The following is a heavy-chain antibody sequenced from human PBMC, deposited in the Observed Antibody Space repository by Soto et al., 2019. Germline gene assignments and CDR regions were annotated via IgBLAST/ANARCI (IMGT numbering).Heavy chain of an antibody. CDR2: IRPSGGRT. V-gene: IGHV1-46*01. CDR3: AREPNESYYFDY. J-gene: IGHJ4*02. Sequence: QVHLVQSGAEVKKPGASVKVSCTASGYTFTNYYIHWVRQAPGQGLEWLGIIRPSGGRTEYAQRFQCRVTMTRDTSTSTVYMELTSLTSEDTAVYYCAREPNESYYFDYWGQGTLVTVAS. CDR1: GYTFTNYY. D-gene: IGHD5-18*01.